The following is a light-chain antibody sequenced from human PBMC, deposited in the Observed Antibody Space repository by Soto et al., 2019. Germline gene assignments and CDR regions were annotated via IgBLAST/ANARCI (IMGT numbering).Light chain of an antibody. CDR1: QSVSSSY. CDR3: QQYGGSPHT. V-gene: IGKV3-20*01. CDR2: GTS. Sequence: EIVLTQSPGTLSLSPGERATLSCRASQSVSSSYLAWYQQKPGQAPRLLIYGTSNRATGIPDRFSGSGSGTDFTLTISRLDPEDFAVYYCQQYGGSPHTFGQGTKLEIK. J-gene: IGKJ2*01.